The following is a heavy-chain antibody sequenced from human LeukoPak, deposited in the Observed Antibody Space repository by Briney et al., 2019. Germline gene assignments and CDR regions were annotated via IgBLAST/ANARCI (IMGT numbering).Heavy chain of an antibody. D-gene: IGHD6-19*01. Sequence: ASVKVSCKASGYTFTGYYMHWVRQAPGQGLEWMGWINPNSGGTNYAQKFQGRVTMTRDTSISTAYMELSRLRSDDTAVYYCARDLEYSSGWYPDYWGQGTLVTVSP. J-gene: IGHJ4*02. CDR3: ARDLEYSSGWYPDY. CDR2: INPNSGGT. CDR1: GYTFTGYY. V-gene: IGHV1-2*02.